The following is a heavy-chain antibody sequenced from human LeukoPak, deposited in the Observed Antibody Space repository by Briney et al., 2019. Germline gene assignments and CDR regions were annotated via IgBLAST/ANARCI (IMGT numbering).Heavy chain of an antibody. J-gene: IGHJ4*02. CDR2: IYYSGST. CDR3: ARHIRSGWSRYFDY. D-gene: IGHD6-19*01. Sequence: PSETLSLTCTVSGGSISSYYWSWIRQPPGKGLEWIGYIYYSGSTNYSPSLKSRVTISVDTSKNQFSLKLSSVTAADTAVYYCARHIRSGWSRYFDYWGQGTLVTVSS. V-gene: IGHV4-59*08. CDR1: GGSISSYY.